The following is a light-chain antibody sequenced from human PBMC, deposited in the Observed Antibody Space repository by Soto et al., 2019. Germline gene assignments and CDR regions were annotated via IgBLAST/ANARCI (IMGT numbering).Light chain of an antibody. Sequence: EIVMTQSPATLSVSPGERATLSCWASQSVSSNLAWYQQKPGQAPRLLIYGASTRATGIPARFSGSGSGTEFILTISSLQSEDFAVYYCQQYHKWPLTFGGGTKVEIK. CDR1: QSVSSN. CDR2: GAS. J-gene: IGKJ4*01. CDR3: QQYHKWPLT. V-gene: IGKV3-15*01.